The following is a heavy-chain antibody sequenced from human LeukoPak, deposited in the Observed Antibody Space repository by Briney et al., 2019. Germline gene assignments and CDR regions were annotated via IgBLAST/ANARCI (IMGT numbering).Heavy chain of an antibody. J-gene: IGHJ4*02. CDR2: IKQDGSEK. CDR1: GFTFSSYW. D-gene: IGHD3-3*01. V-gene: IGHV3-7*01. CDR3: ARDGGVLRFLEWLPHYFDY. Sequence: QPGGSLRLSCAASGFTFSSYWMSWVRQAPGKGLEWVANIKQDGSEKYYVDSVKGRFTISRDNAKNSLYLQMNSLRAEDTAVYYCARDGGVLRFLEWLPHYFDYWGQGTLVTVSS.